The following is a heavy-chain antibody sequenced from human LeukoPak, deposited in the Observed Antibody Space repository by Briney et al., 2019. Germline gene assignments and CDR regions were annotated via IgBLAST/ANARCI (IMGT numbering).Heavy chain of an antibody. J-gene: IGHJ1*01. V-gene: IGHV3-9*01. D-gene: IGHD3-22*01. Sequence: GGSLRLSCAASGFKFDDYAIHWVRQPPGKGLEWVSGISWNSGTIAYADSVKGRFTISRDNAKNSLYLQMNSLRAEDTAVYYCATYSSLNRREFQYWGQGTLLTVSS. CDR2: ISWNSGTI. CDR1: GFKFDDYA. CDR3: ATYSSLNRREFQY.